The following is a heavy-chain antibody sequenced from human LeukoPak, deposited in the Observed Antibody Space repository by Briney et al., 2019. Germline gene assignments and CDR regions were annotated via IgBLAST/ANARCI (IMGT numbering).Heavy chain of an antibody. D-gene: IGHD5-18*01. V-gene: IGHV1-69*05. CDR3: ARGRVSGTTLVTWFDT. CDR2: IISISPTA. J-gene: IGHJ5*02. CDR1: GGTFRSYA. Sequence: SVKVSCKPSGGTFRSYAISGVRQAPGQGLEWLGGIISISPTANYAQKFQDRVTMNMDESTTTAFMELSSLRSDDTAVYYCARGRVSGTTLVTWFDTWGQGTLVTVSS.